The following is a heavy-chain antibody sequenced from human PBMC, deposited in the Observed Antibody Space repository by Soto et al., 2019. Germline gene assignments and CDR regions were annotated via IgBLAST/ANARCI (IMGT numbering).Heavy chain of an antibody. V-gene: IGHV3-74*01. CDR3: ARDPVVVVAATTNWFDP. CDR2: INSDGSST. D-gene: IGHD2-15*01. CDR1: GFTFSSYW. Sequence: GGSLRLSCAASGFTFSSYWMHWVRQAPGKGLVWVSRINSDGSSTSYADSVKGRFTISRDNAKNTLYLQMNSLRAEDTAVYYCARDPVVVVAATTNWFDPWGQGTLVTVSS. J-gene: IGHJ5*02.